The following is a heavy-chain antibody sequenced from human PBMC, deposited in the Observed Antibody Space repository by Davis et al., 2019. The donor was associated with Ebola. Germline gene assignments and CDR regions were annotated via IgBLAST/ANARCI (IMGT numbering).Heavy chain of an antibody. CDR3: ARARDGYNTQSNWFDP. Sequence: MPSETLSLTCTVSGGSISSGGYYWSWIRQHPGKGLEWIGYIYYSGSTYYNPSLKSRVTISADTSKNQFSLKLSSVTAADTAVYYCARARDGYNTQSNWFDPWGQVTLVTVSS. D-gene: IGHD5-24*01. J-gene: IGHJ5*02. CDR1: GGSISSGGYY. V-gene: IGHV4-31*03. CDR2: IYYSGST.